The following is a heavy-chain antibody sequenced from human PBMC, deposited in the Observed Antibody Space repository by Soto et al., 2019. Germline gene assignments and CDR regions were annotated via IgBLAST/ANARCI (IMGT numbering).Heavy chain of an antibody. CDR3: ARGPGIYDSSGPNYYYYGMDV. Sequence: QVQLQESGPGLVKPSQTLSLTCTVSGGSISSGGYYWSWIRQHPGKGLEWIGYIYYSGSTYYNPSLKSRVSISVDTSKNQFSLKLSSVTAADTAVYYCARGPGIYDSSGPNYYYYGMDVWGQGTTVTVSS. J-gene: IGHJ6*02. CDR1: GGSISSGGYY. D-gene: IGHD3-22*01. V-gene: IGHV4-31*03. CDR2: IYYSGST.